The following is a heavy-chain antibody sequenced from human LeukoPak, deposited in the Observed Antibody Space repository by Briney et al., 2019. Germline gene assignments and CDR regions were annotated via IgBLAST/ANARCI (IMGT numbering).Heavy chain of an antibody. V-gene: IGHV4-39*01. CDR1: GGSISSSSYY. J-gene: IGHJ6*02. D-gene: IGHD4-17*01. CDR3: ARVPYGDYGFGYYYGMDV. Sequence: SETLSLTCTVSGGSISSSSYYWGWIRQPPGKGLEWIGSIYYSGSTYYNPSLKSRVTISVDTSKNQFSLKLSSVTAADMAVYYCARVPYGDYGFGYYYGMDVWGQGTTVTVSS. CDR2: IYYSGST.